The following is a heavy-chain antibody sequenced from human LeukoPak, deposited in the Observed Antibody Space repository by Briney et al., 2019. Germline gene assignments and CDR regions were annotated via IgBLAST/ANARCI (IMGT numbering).Heavy chain of an antibody. CDR1: GFTFSSYA. V-gene: IGHV3-23*01. CDR2: ISGSGGST. Sequence: GGSLRLSCAASGFTFSSYAMSWVRQAPGKGPEWVSAISGSGGSTYYADSVKGRFTISRDNSKNTLYLQMNSLRAEDTAVYYCATPYYDFWSGYDYYYGMDVWGQGTTVTVSS. CDR3: ATPYYDFWSGYDYYYGMDV. D-gene: IGHD3-3*01. J-gene: IGHJ6*02.